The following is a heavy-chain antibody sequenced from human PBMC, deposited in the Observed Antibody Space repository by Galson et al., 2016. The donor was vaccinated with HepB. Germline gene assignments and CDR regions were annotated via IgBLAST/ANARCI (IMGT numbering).Heavy chain of an antibody. D-gene: IGHD6-19*01. CDR1: GFTFRHYG. CDR3: AQDPSQWVDGSSGY. V-gene: IGHV3-23*01. J-gene: IGHJ4*02. Sequence: SLRLSCAASGFTFRHYGMTWVRQAPGKGLEWVSTICGTCGDIHYADSVKGRLPISRDNSKNTLVLQMKSVRADDTAVYYCAQDPSQWVDGSSGYWGQGTLVTVSS. CDR2: ICGTCGDI.